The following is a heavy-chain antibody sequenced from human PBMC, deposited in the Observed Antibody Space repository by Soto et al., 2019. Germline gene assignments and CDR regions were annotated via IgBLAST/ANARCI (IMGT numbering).Heavy chain of an antibody. Sequence: GESLKISCKGSGYSFTSYWISWVRQMPGKGLEWMGRIDPSDSYTNYSPSFQGHVTISADKSISTAYLQWSSLKASDTAMYYCARPYYYDSSGKAVDYWGQGTMVTVSS. J-gene: IGHJ4*02. CDR1: GYSFTSYW. D-gene: IGHD3-22*01. CDR2: IDPSDSYT. V-gene: IGHV5-10-1*01. CDR3: ARPYYYDSSGKAVDY.